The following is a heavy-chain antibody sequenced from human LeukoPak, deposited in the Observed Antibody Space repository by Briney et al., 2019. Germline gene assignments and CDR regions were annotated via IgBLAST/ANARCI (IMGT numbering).Heavy chain of an antibody. Sequence: SSETLSLTCTVSGASVSSASYWTWIRQPPGKGVEWIAHIYNGVNTNYNPSLKSRVTISVDTSKNQFSLRLNSVTAADTAVYYCARGRAFNSGAFDPWGQGSLVTVSS. V-gene: IGHV4-61*01. J-gene: IGHJ5*02. CDR1: GASVSSASY. D-gene: IGHD1-26*01. CDR3: ARGRAFNSGAFDP. CDR2: IYNGVNT.